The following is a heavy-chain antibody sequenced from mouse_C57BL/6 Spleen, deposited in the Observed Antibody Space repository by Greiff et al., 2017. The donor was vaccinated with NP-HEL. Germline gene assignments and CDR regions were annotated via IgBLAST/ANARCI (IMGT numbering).Heavy chain of an antibody. Sequence: VQLQQSGPELAKPGASVKISCKASGYAFSSPCMNWVKQRPGKGLEWIGRIYPGDGDTNYNGKFKGKATMTADKSSSTAYMQLSSLTSEDSAVYCCRRREEEEYFDVWGTGTTVTVSS. V-gene: IGHV1-82*01. CDR3: RRREEEEYFDV. CDR1: GYAFSSPC. J-gene: IGHJ1*03. CDR2: IYPGDGDT.